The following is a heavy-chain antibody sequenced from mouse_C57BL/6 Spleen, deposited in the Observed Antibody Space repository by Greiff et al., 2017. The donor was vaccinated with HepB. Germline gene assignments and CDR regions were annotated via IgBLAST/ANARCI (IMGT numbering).Heavy chain of an antibody. D-gene: IGHD1-1*01. CDR3: ARDYYGRDWYFDV. CDR1: GYTFTDYN. V-gene: IGHV1-22*01. Sequence: VQLQQSGPELVKPGASVKLSCKASGYTFTDYNMHWVKQSHGKGLEWIGYISPNNGGTSYNQKFTGKATLTVYKSSSTAYLELRSLTSEDSAVYDCARDYYGRDWYFDVWGTGTTVTVSS. CDR2: ISPNNGGT. J-gene: IGHJ1*03.